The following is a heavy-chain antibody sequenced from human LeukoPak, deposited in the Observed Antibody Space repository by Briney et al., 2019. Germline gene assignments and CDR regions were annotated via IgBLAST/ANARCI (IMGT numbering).Heavy chain of an antibody. CDR1: GGSFSGYY. J-gene: IGHJ6*03. CDR2: INHSGST. V-gene: IGHV4-34*01. CDR3: ARETSQKGAHYMDV. Sequence: SETLSLTCAVYGGSFSGYYWSWIRQPPGKGLEWIGEINHSGSTNYNPSLKSRVTTSVDTSKNQFSLKLSSVTAADTAVYYCARETSQKGAHYMDVWGKGTTVTISS. D-gene: IGHD3-16*01.